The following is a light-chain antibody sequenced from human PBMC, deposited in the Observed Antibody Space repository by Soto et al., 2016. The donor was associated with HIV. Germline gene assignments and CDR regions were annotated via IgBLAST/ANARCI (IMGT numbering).Light chain of an antibody. CDR1: QSIGRF. CDR3: QQSYNTPRT. J-gene: IGKJ1*01. Sequence: DIQMTQSPSSLSASVGDRVTITCWASQSIGRFLNWYQQISGKAPNLLIYDASSLQSGVPSRFSGSGSGTDFTLIISSLQPEDFATYYCQQSYNTPRTFGQGTMVEIK. CDR2: DAS. V-gene: IGKV1-39*01.